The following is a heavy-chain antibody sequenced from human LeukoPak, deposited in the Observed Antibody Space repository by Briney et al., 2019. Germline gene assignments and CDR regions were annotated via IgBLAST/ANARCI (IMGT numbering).Heavy chain of an antibody. D-gene: IGHD3-22*01. Sequence: SETLSLTCTVSGGSISSYYWSWIRQPPGKGLEWIGYIYYSGSTNYNPSLKSRVTISVDTSKNQFSLKLSSVTAADTAVYYCARHGYYYDSSGYLFDYWGQGTLVTVSS. V-gene: IGHV4-59*08. CDR2: IYYSGST. CDR1: GGSISSYY. CDR3: ARHGYYYDSSGYLFDY. J-gene: IGHJ4*02.